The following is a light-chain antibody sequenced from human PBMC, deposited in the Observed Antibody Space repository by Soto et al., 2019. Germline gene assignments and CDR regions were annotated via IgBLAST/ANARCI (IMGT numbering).Light chain of an antibody. V-gene: IGLV1-51*01. CDR2: DNY. Sequence: QSVLTQPPSVSAAPGQAVTISCSGSNSNIGNHFVSWYQQLPGTAPRLVIHDNYKRPSGISGRFYGSKSGTSATLGITGLQTGDEADYYCATWDTSLNIYVFGGGTKVTVL. J-gene: IGLJ1*01. CDR1: NSNIGNHF. CDR3: ATWDTSLNIYV.